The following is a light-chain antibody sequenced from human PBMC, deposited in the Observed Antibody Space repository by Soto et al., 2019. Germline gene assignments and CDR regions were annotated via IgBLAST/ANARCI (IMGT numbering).Light chain of an antibody. CDR3: SSYTSSNTLV. CDR1: SIDVGGYNF. J-gene: IGLJ3*02. CDR2: EVN. V-gene: IGLV2-14*01. Sequence: QSALTQPASVSGSPGQSITISCTGTSIDVGGYNFVSWYQQHPGKAPKLMIYEVNKRPSGVSNRFSGSKSANTASLTISGLQAEDEADYYCSSYTSSNTLVFGEGTKLTVL.